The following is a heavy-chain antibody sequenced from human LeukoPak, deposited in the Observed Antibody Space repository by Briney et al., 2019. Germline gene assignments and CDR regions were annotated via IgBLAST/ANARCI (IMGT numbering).Heavy chain of an antibody. J-gene: IGHJ3*02. CDR1: GGTFSSYA. V-gene: IGHV1-69*05. D-gene: IGHD3-9*01. CDR2: IIPIFGTA. Sequence: ASVKVSCKASGGTFSSYAISWVRQAPGQGFEWMGGIIPIFGTANYAQKFQGRVTITTDESTSTAYMELSSLRSEDTAVYYCASDNFDWLLSGAFDIWGQGTMVTVSS. CDR3: ASDNFDWLLSGAFDI.